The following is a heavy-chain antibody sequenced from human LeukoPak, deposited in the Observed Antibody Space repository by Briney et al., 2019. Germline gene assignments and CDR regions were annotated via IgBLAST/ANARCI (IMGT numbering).Heavy chain of an antibody. Sequence: PSETLSLTCAVYGGSFSGYYWSWIRQPPGKGLEWIGEINHSGSTNYNPSLKSRVTISVDTSKNQFSLKLSSVTAADTAVYYCAGRRRVDYWGQGTLVTVSS. V-gene: IGHV4-34*01. CDR2: INHSGST. CDR1: GGSFSGYY. J-gene: IGHJ4*02. CDR3: AGRRRVDY. D-gene: IGHD1-14*01.